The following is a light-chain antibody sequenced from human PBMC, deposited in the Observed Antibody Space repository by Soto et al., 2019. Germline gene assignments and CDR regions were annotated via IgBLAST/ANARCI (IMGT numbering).Light chain of an antibody. Sequence: IQMTQSPSSLSASVGDRFTITCRASQSISNYLNWYQQKPGKAPKLLIYAASSLQSGVPSRFSGSGSGTDFTLTISSLQPEDFATYYCQQSYNTPRLTFGGGTKVDI. CDR2: AAS. CDR1: QSISNY. V-gene: IGKV1-39*01. J-gene: IGKJ4*01. CDR3: QQSYNTPRLT.